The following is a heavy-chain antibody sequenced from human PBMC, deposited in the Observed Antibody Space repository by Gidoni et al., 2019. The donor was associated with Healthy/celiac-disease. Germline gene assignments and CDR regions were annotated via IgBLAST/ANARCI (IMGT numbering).Heavy chain of an antibody. CDR1: GFTFDDYA. D-gene: IGHD6-19*01. V-gene: IGHV3-9*01. Sequence: EVQLVESGGGLVQPGRSLRLSCAASGFTFDDYAMHWVRQAPGKGLEGVSGISWNSGSISYADSVKGRFTISRDNAKNSLYLQMNSLRAEDTALYYCAKDSGAVAGSVGNYFDYWGQGTLVTVSS. CDR2: ISWNSGSI. CDR3: AKDSGAVAGSVGNYFDY. J-gene: IGHJ4*02.